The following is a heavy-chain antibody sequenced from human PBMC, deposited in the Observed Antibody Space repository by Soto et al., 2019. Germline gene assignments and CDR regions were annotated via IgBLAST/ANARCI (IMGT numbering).Heavy chain of an antibody. J-gene: IGHJ4*02. CDR2: ISAHNGNT. Sequence: QVHLVQSGAEVKKPGASVKVSCKGSGYAFTTYGITWVRQAPGQGLEWMGWISAHNGNTNYAQKLQGSVTVTRDTSTSTAYMELRSLRSADTAVYYCARGRYGDYWGQGALVTVSS. CDR3: ARGRYGDY. V-gene: IGHV1-18*01. D-gene: IGHD1-1*01. CDR1: GYAFTTYG.